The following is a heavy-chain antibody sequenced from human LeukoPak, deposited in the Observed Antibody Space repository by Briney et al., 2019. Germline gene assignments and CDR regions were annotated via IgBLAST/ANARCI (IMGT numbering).Heavy chain of an antibody. CDR2: ISSNGGST. V-gene: IGHV3-64*04. J-gene: IGHJ3*02. Sequence: PGGSLRLSCSASRFTFSSYAMHWVRQAPGKGLEYVSAISSNGGSTYYADSVKGRFTISRDNAKNSLYLQMNSLRAEDTALYYCATRSGSYYDAFDIWGQGTMVTVSS. CDR1: RFTFSSYA. CDR3: ATRSGSYYDAFDI. D-gene: IGHD1-26*01.